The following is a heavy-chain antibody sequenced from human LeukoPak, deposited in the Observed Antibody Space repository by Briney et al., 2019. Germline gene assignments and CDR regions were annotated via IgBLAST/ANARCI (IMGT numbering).Heavy chain of an antibody. J-gene: IGHJ4*02. Sequence: GESLKISCKGSGYSFTSYWIGWVRQMPGKGLEWMGIIYPGDSDTRYSPSFQGQVTISADKSISTAYLQWSSLKASDTAMYYCARGEHQGGKRYYGSGSYYHYWGQGTLVTVSS. CDR3: ARGEHQGGKRYYGSGSYYHY. D-gene: IGHD3-10*01. V-gene: IGHV5-51*01. CDR2: IYPGDSDT. CDR1: GYSFTSYW.